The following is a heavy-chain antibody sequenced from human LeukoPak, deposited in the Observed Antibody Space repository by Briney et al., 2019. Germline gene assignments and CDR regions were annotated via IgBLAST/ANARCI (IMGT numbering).Heavy chain of an antibody. D-gene: IGHD3-22*01. Sequence: SETLSLTCTVSGYSIGSGYYWGWIRQSPEKGLEWIGSIYHSGSTYYNPSLKSRVTISVDTSKNQFSLRLSSVTATDTAVYYCARVYYDSSGTYYFDYWGQGTLVTLSS. CDR3: ARVYYDSSGTYYFDY. CDR2: IYHSGST. CDR1: GYSIGSGYY. V-gene: IGHV4-38-2*02. J-gene: IGHJ4*02.